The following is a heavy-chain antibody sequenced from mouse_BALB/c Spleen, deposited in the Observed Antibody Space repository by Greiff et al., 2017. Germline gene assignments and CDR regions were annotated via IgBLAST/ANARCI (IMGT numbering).Heavy chain of an antibody. CDR3: ARDIRGGYDGPLYAMDY. V-gene: IGHV7-3*02. Sequence: EVMLVESGGGLVQPGGSLRLSCATSGFTFTDYYMSWVRQPPGKALEWLGFIRNKANGYTTEYSASVKGRFTISRDNSQSILYLQMNTLRAEDSATYYCARDIRGGYDGPLYAMDYWGQGTLVTVSA. D-gene: IGHD2-2*01. CDR2: IRNKANGYTT. J-gene: IGHJ3*01. CDR1: GFTFTDYY.